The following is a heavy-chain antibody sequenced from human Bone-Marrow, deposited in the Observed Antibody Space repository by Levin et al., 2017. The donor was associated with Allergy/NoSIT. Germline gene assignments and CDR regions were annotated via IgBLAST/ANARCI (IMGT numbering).Heavy chain of an antibody. Sequence: SETLSLTCTVSGGFISSSSYFWGWVRQPPGTGLEWIATVYYTGETYYNPSLESRVTISVDRSRNQFSLRLRSVTAADTAIYFCARRRFGNYFDYWGQGTLVNVSS. CDR1: GGFISSSSYF. CDR2: VYYTGET. V-gene: IGHV4-39*01. D-gene: IGHD3-10*01. J-gene: IGHJ4*02. CDR3: ARRRFGNYFDY.